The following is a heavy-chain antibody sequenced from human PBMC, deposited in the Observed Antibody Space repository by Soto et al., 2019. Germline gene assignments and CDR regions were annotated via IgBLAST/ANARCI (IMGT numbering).Heavy chain of an antibody. CDR3: ARDRAAAGRGFGY. J-gene: IGHJ4*02. V-gene: IGHV1-8*01. CDR1: GYTFTSYE. CDR2: VNTNSGDT. Sequence: ASVKVSCKTSGYTFTSYEINWVRQATGQGLEWMGWVNTNSGDTFYAQKFQGRVTMTRNTSISTAYMELSSLGSEDTAVYYCARDRAAAGRGFGYWGQGALVTVSS. D-gene: IGHD6-13*01.